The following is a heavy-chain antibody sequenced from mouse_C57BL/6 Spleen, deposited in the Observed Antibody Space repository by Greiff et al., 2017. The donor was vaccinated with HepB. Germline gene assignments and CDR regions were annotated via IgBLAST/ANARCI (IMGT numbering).Heavy chain of an antibody. D-gene: IGHD4-1*02. J-gene: IGHJ2*01. CDR1: GFTFSSYG. CDR2: ISSGGSYT. V-gene: IGHV5-6*02. CDR3: ARPSTGTFDY. Sequence: EVKLVESGGDLVKPGGSLKLSCAASGFTFSSYGMSWVRQTPDKRLEWVATISSGGSYTYYPDSVKGRFTISRDNAKNTLYLQMSSLKSEDTAMYYCARPSTGTFDYWGQGTTLTVSS.